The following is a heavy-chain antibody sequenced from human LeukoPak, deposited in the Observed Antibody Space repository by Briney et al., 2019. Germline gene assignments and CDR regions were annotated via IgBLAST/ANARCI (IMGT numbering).Heavy chain of an antibody. D-gene: IGHD2-15*01. V-gene: IGHV1-2*02. CDR1: GYTFTAYY. CDR2: INPDSGGT. CDR3: ARAFCSGGDCYSKSNFDS. J-gene: IGHJ4*02. Sequence: ASVKVSCKASGYTFTAYYMHWVRQAPGQGLEWMGWINPDSGGTNYAQKFQGRVTMTRDTSITTAYMELSRLRSDDTAVYSCARAFCSGGDCYSKSNFDSWGQGTLVTASS.